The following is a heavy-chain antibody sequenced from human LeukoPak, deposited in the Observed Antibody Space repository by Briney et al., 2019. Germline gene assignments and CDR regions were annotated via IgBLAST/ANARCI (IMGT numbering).Heavy chain of an antibody. V-gene: IGHV3-21*01. J-gene: IGHJ4*02. CDR1: GFSFTSYG. CDR2: ISDTGRDT. D-gene: IGHD4-17*01. CDR3: ARLTTITTTGGPFDY. Sequence: GGSLRLSCVASGFSFTSYGMSWVRQAPGKGLEWVSAISDTGRDTYYADSVKGRFTISRDNAKNSLYLQMNSLRAEDTAVYYCARLTTITTTGGPFDYWGQGTLVTVSS.